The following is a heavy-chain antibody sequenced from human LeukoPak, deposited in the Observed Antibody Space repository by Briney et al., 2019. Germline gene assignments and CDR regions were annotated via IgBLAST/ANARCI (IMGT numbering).Heavy chain of an antibody. CDR3: TRARLKLGYSSSWPTPYFDS. CDR1: GFTFDDYP. J-gene: IGHJ4*02. Sequence: GTSLTLSCAAAGFTFDDYPMHWVRHTPGRCLEWGSGIIWNSNDMGYAASVKRRLTISRENAKTSLYLKMTSLRAEDAAVSYCTRARLKLGYSSSWPTPYFDSWGQGTLVTVSS. D-gene: IGHD6-13*01. V-gene: IGHV3-9*01. CDR2: IIWNSNDM.